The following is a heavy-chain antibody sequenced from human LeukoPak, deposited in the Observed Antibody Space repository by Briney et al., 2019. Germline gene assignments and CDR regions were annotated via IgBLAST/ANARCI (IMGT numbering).Heavy chain of an antibody. Sequence: GESLRLSCAASGFTFSSSTMDWVRQAPGKGLEWVSSISRSGTSIYYADSLGGRFTISRDNAKNSLYLQMNSLGVDDTAVYYCAKEGRSTTPGYWGQGTLVTVSS. CDR3: AKEGRSTTPGY. D-gene: IGHD6-13*01. V-gene: IGHV3-21*01. J-gene: IGHJ4*02. CDR1: GFTFSSST. CDR2: ISRSGTSI.